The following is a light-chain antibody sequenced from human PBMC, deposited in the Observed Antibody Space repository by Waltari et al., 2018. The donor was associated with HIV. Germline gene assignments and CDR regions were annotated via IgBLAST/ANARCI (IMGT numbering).Light chain of an antibody. CDR1: SSDVGASNY. Sequence: QSALTQPRPVSGSPGPSVTISCPGTSSDVGASNYVSWYQQHPGKAPKLMIYDVTKRPSGVPDRFSGSKSGNTASLTISGLQAEDEADYYCCSYAGSYTFLVFGGGTKLTVL. J-gene: IGLJ2*01. V-gene: IGLV2-11*01. CDR2: DVT. CDR3: CSYAGSYTFLV.